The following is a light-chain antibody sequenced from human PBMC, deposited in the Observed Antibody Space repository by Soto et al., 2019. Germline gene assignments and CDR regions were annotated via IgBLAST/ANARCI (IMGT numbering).Light chain of an antibody. V-gene: IGLV2-8*01. CDR1: SSDVGGYNY. CDR2: DVS. J-gene: IGLJ2*01. CDR3: SSYAGSDVV. Sequence: QSALTQPPSASGSPGQSVTISCTGTSSDVGGYNYVSWYQQHPGKAPKLMIYDVSKRPSGVPDRFSGSKSGNTASLTVSGLQAEDEADYSCSSYAGSDVVFGGGTKVTVL.